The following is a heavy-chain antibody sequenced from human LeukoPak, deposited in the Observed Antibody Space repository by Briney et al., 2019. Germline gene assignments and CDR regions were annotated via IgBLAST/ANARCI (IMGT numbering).Heavy chain of an antibody. CDR2: IIPIFGTA. CDR3: ARGPDVVVTAITYYYYGMDV. CDR1: GYTFTSYG. Sequence: ASVKVSYKASGYTFTSYGISWVRQAPGQGLEWMGGIIPIFGTANYAQKFQGRVTITADESTSTAYMELSSLRSEDTAVYYCARGPDVVVTAITYYYYGMDVWGQGTTVTVSS. V-gene: IGHV1-69*13. J-gene: IGHJ6*02. D-gene: IGHD2-21*02.